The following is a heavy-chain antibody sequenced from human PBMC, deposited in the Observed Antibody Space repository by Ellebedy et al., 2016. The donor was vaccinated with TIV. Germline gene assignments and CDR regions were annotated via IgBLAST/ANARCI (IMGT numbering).Heavy chain of an antibody. V-gene: IGHV3-33*01. D-gene: IGHD4-23*01. CDR1: GFIFSSYG. J-gene: IGHJ1*01. Sequence: GESLKTSXAASGFIFSSYGMHWLRHAPGKGLERVALVWYDGSTQYYADSVQGRFTISRDNSKNTMYLQMNSMRAEDTAVYYCARDMGSYGCNTDFQHWGQGTLVTVSS. CDR3: ARDMGSYGCNTDFQH. CDR2: VWYDGSTQ.